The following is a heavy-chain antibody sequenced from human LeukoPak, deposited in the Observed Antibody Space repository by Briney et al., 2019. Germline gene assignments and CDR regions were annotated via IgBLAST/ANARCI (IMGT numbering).Heavy chain of an antibody. J-gene: IGHJ4*02. D-gene: IGHD3-22*01. Sequence: GGSLRLSCAASGFTFSSYYIHWVRQAPGKGLVWVSRIDSDGNITTYADSVKGRFTISRDNAKNTLYLQMNSLRAEDTAVYYCARISYDSSGYYDYWGQGTLVTVSS. CDR2: IDSDGNIT. CDR1: GFTFSSYY. V-gene: IGHV3-74*01. CDR3: ARISYDSSGYYDY.